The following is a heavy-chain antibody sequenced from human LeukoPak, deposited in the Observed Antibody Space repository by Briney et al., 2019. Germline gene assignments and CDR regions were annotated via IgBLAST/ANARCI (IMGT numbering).Heavy chain of an antibody. J-gene: IGHJ4*02. Sequence: PGGSLRLSCAASGFTFSSYAMNWVRQAPGKGLEWVSGISATGDDTYYAHSVKGRFTISRDNSKITLSLQMNSLRAEDTGVYYCAKEGAGIEGTGYFDNWGQGTLVTVSS. D-gene: IGHD1-26*01. CDR3: AKEGAGIEGTGYFDN. CDR1: GFTFSSYA. V-gene: IGHV3-23*01. CDR2: ISATGDDT.